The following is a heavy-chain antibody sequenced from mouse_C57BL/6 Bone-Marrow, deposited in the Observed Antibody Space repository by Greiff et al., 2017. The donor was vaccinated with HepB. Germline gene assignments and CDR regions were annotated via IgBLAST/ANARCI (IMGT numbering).Heavy chain of an antibody. D-gene: IGHD2-5*01. V-gene: IGHV3-6*01. CDR1: GYSITSGYY. Sequence: EVKLVESGPGLVKPSQSLSLTCSVTGYSITSGYYWNWIRQFPGNKLEWMGYISYDGSNNYNPSLKNRISITRDTSKNQFFLKLNSVTTEDTATYYCASYYSNYLAWFAYWGQGTLVTVSA. CDR2: ISYDGSN. J-gene: IGHJ3*01. CDR3: ASYYSNYLAWFAY.